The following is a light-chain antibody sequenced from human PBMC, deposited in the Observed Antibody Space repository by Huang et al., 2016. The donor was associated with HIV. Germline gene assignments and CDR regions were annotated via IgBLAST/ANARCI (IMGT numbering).Light chain of an antibody. CDR1: QSVSSTY. Sequence: EIVLTQSPGTLSLSPGERATLSCRASQSVSSTYFAWYQQKPGQAPRLLIYGASSRATGIPDRFSGSGSGTDFTLTISRLEPEDFAMYYCQQYDSSPFTFGPGTKVDIK. CDR3: QQYDSSPFT. CDR2: GAS. J-gene: IGKJ3*01. V-gene: IGKV3-20*01.